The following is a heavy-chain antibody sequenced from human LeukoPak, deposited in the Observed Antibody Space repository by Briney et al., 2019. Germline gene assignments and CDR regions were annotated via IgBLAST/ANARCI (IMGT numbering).Heavy chain of an antibody. CDR3: TKESGSYYLPLPFDY. D-gene: IGHD1-26*01. J-gene: IGHJ4*02. CDR1: GFTSSGSA. V-gene: IGHV3-73*01. Sequence: GRSPTLSCAASGFTSSGSAMPWVRQASGKGLEWVGRIRSKANSYATAYAASVKGRFTISRDDSKNTAYLQMNSLKTEDTAVYYCTKESGSYYLPLPFDYWGQGTLVTVSS. CDR2: IRSKANSYAT.